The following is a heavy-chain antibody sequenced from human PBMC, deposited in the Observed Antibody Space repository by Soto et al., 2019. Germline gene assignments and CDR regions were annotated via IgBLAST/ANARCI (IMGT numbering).Heavy chain of an antibody. Sequence: TLSLTCAVSGGSISSCGYCWSWIRQPPGKGLEWIGYIYHSGSTYYNPSLKSRVTISVDRSKNQFSLKLSSVTAADTAVYYCARGPPFHWGQGTLVTVSS. CDR2: IYHSGST. CDR1: GGSISSCGYC. J-gene: IGHJ4*02. CDR3: ARGPPFH. D-gene: IGHD3-16*01. V-gene: IGHV4-30-2*01.